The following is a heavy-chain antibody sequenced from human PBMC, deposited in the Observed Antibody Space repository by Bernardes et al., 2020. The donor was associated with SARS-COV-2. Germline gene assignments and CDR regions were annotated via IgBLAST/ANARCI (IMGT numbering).Heavy chain of an antibody. D-gene: IGHD3-22*01. CDR2: IHHSGST. CDR1: GGSISSSGYY. CDR3: ARHLSPNYYDSSGYLDY. Sequence: SETLSLTCTVSGGSISSSGYYWGWIRQPPGKGLEWIGSIHHSGSTYYNPSLKTRVTISVDTSKNQFYLKLSSVTAADTAVYYCARHLSPNYYDSSGYLDYWGQGTLVTVSS. J-gene: IGHJ4*02. V-gene: IGHV4-39*01.